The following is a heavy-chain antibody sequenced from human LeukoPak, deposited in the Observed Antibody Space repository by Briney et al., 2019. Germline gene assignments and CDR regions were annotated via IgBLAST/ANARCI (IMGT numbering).Heavy chain of an antibody. V-gene: IGHV4-39*01. CDR1: GGSISSSGYY. CDR3: ARHGGAAAGLDY. CDR2: VYDSGTT. D-gene: IGHD6-13*01. J-gene: IGHJ4*02. Sequence: SETLSLTCTVSGGSISSSGYYWGWIRQPPGKGLEWIGSVYDSGTTYYNPSLKSRVTVHVDTSENQFSLRLSSVTAADTADYYCARHGGAAAGLDYCGQGILVTVSS.